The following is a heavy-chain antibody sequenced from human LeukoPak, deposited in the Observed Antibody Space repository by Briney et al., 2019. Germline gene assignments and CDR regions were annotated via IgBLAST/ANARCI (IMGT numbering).Heavy chain of an antibody. CDR1: VYSISIGYY. D-gene: IGHD3-10*01. CDR3: ARQPCYYYGSAPDY. J-gene: IGHJ4*02. Sequence: PSETLSLTCAVSVYSISIGYYWGWTRQPPGKGLDWIESIYHSGSTYYKPSLKRRVTISVDTSKNQFPLKLSSVTAADTDVYYCARQPCYYYGSAPDYWGQGTLVTVSS. V-gene: IGHV4-38-2*01. CDR2: IYHSGST.